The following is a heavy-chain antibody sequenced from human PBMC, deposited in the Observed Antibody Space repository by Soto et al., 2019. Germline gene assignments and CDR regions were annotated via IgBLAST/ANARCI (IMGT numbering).Heavy chain of an antibody. CDR2: ISAYNGNR. J-gene: IGHJ6*02. V-gene: IGHV1-18*01. D-gene: IGHD3-10*01. Sequence: QVQRVQSGAEVKKPGASVKVSCKASGYTFTSYGISWVRQAPGQGLEWMGWISAYNGNRNYAQKLQGRVTMTTDTSTSKANMELRSMRAEEPAVYYCARDGRAYYGSGSYRNVYYYGMDVWGQGNTVTVSS. CDR1: GYTFTSYG. CDR3: ARDGRAYYGSGSYRNVYYYGMDV.